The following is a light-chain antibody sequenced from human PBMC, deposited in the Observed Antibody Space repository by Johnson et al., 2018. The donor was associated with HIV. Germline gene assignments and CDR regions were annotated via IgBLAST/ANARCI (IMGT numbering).Light chain of an antibody. J-gene: IGLJ1*01. Sequence: QSVLTQPPSVSAAPGQKVTISCSGSSSTIGNNYVSWYQQFPGPAPKLLIYETNKRPSGIPDRFSGSKSGTSATLGITGLQTGDEADYYCGSWDSSLSALYVFGTGTKVAVL. CDR2: ETN. CDR3: GSWDSSLSALYV. V-gene: IGLV1-51*02. CDR1: SSTIGNNY.